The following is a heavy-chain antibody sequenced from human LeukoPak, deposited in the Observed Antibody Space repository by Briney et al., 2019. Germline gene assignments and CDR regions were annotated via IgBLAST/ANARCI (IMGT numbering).Heavy chain of an antibody. V-gene: IGHV3-33*01. Sequence: PGGSLRLSCAASGFTFSSYGMHWVRQAPGKGLEWVAVIWYDGSNKYYADSVKGRFTISRDNSMNTLYLQMNSLRAEDTAVYYCARDWVRYSSSWYDWFDPWGQGTLVTVSS. J-gene: IGHJ5*02. CDR1: GFTFSSYG. D-gene: IGHD6-13*01. CDR2: IWYDGSNK. CDR3: ARDWVRYSSSWYDWFDP.